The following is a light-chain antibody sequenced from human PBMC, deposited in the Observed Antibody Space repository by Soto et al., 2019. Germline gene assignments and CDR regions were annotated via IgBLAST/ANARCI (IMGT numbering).Light chain of an antibody. CDR3: SSYTSSSTPCF. CDR1: SSDVGGYNY. Sequence: QSALTQPASVSGSPGQSITISCTGTSSDVGGYNYVSWYQQHPGKAPKLMIYEVSNRPSGVSNRFSGSKSGNTASLTISGLQAEDAADYYCSSYTSSSTPCFFGTGTKLTVL. V-gene: IGLV2-14*01. J-gene: IGLJ1*01. CDR2: EVS.